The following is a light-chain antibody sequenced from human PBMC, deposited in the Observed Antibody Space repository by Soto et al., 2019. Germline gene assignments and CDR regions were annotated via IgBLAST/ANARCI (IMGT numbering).Light chain of an antibody. V-gene: IGLV2-8*01. Sequence: QSVLTQPPSASGSPGQSVTISCTGTSSDVGAFNYVSWYQQHPGKAPKLMIFEINKRPSGVPDRFSGSKSGNTASLTVSGLQAEEEADYYCSSYAGINIYVFGGGTQLTVL. CDR2: EIN. CDR3: SSYAGINIYV. CDR1: SSDVGAFNY. J-gene: IGLJ7*01.